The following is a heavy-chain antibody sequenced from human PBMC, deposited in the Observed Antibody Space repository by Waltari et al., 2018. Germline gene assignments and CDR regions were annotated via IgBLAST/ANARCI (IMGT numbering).Heavy chain of an antibody. Sequence: EVQLVESGGRLVRPGGSLRLSCAASGFNFGDYGMTWVRQAPGKGLEWVSGISWNGGSKGYGDALKGRFNISRDNAKNSLYLEINNLRVDDTALYHCVREHYHLGYLDLWGRGTLVTVSS. J-gene: IGHJ2*01. V-gene: IGHV3-20*01. CDR2: ISWNGGSK. D-gene: IGHD2-2*01. CDR1: GFNFGDYG. CDR3: VREHYHLGYLDL.